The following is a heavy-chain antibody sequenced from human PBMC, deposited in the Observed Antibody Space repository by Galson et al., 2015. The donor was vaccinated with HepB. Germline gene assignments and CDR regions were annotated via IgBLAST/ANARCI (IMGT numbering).Heavy chain of an antibody. Sequence: QSGAEVKKPGESLKISCKGSGYSFTSYWIGWVRQMPGKGLEWMGIIYPGDSDTRYSPSFQGQVTISADKSISTAYLQWSSLKASDTAMYYCAIPPYKYYYGSGKVDHWGQGTLVTVSS. CDR2: IYPGDSDT. J-gene: IGHJ4*02. D-gene: IGHD3-10*01. CDR1: GYSFTSYW. CDR3: AIPPYKYYYGSGKVDH. V-gene: IGHV5-51*01.